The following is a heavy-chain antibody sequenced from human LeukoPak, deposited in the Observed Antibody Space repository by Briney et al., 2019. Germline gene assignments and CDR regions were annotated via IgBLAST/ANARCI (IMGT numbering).Heavy chain of an antibody. V-gene: IGHV3-23*01. CDR2: ISGSGGST. J-gene: IGHJ4*02. Sequence: GGSLRLSCAASGFTFSSYAMSWVRQAPGKGLEWVSAISGSGGSTYYADSVKGRFTISRDNSKNTLYLQMNSLRAEDTAVYYCTTVVYYDSSGYSWDFDYWGQGTLVTVSS. CDR1: GFTFSSYA. CDR3: TTVVYYDSSGYSWDFDY. D-gene: IGHD3-22*01.